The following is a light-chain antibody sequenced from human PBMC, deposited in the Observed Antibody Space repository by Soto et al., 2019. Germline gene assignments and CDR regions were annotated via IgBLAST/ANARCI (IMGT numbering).Light chain of an antibody. J-gene: IGLJ2*01. CDR1: SSNIGSSY. V-gene: IGLV1-47*01. Sequence: QLVLTQPPSASGTPGQRVTISCSGSSSNIGSSYVYWYQQLPGTAPKLVIFRNNQRPSGVPDRFSGSKSGTSASLAISGLRSEYEADYYCAGWDASLSGHVVFGGGTKLTVL. CDR2: RNN. CDR3: AGWDASLSGHVV.